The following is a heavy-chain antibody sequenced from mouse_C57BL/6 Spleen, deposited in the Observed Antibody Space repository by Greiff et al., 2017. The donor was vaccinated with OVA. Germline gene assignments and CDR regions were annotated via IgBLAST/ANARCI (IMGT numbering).Heavy chain of an antibody. Sequence: QVQLQQPGTELVKPGASVKLSCKASGYTFTSYWMHWVKQRPGQGLEWIGNINPSNGGTNYNEKFQSKATLTVDKSSSTAYMQLSSLTSEDSAVYYCAREDYDGSRGWYFDVWGTGTTVTVSS. CDR3: AREDYDGSRGWYFDV. CDR1: GYTFTSYW. J-gene: IGHJ1*03. D-gene: IGHD1-1*01. CDR2: INPSNGGT. V-gene: IGHV1-53*01.